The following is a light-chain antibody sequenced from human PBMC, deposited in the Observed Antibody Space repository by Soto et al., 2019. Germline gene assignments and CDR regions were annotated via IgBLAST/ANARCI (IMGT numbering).Light chain of an antibody. CDR2: GNN. J-gene: IGLJ1*01. V-gene: IGLV1-40*01. CDR3: QSYDSTLNGSFV. CDR1: SSNIGAGYD. Sequence: QSVLTQPPSVSGAPGQRVTISCTGSSSNIGAGYDVHWYQQLPGTAPKLLIFGNNNRPSGVPDRFSGSKSGTSASLAITGLQADDEADYFCQSYDSTLNGSFVFGTGTKLTVL.